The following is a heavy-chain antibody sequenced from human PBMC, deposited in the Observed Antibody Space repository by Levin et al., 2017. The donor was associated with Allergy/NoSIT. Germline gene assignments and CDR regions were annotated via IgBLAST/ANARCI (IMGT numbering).Heavy chain of an antibody. CDR1: GFTFSSYA. V-gene: IGHV3-23*01. Sequence: GGSLRLSCAASGFTFSSYAMSWVRQAPGKGLEWVSAISGSGGSTYYADSVKGRFTISRDNSKNTLYLQMNSLRAEDTAVYYCAKDLSDDDYGSGSYCNDWGQGTLVTVSS. J-gene: IGHJ4*02. CDR2: ISGSGGST. D-gene: IGHD3-10*01. CDR3: AKDLSDDDYGSGSYCND.